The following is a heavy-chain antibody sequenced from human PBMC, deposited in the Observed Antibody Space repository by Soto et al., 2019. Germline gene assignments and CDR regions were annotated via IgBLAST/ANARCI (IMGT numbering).Heavy chain of an antibody. D-gene: IGHD6-19*01. J-gene: IGHJ4*02. V-gene: IGHV4-4*02. CDR1: GGSISSSNW. CDR2: IYHSGST. CDR3: ASQAEEVAGTGLDY. Sequence: SETLSLTCAVSGGSISSSNWWSWVRQPPGKGLEWIGEIYHSGSTNYNPSLKSRVTISVDKSKNQFSLKLSSVTAADTAVYYCASQAEEVAGTGLDYWGQGTLVTVSS.